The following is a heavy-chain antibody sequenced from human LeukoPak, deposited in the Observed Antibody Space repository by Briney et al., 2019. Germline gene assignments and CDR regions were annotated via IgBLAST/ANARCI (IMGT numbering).Heavy chain of an antibody. D-gene: IGHD5-24*01. CDR1: GYSFSSYW. V-gene: IGHV5-51*01. J-gene: IGHJ4*02. Sequence: GESLKISCKASGYSFSSYWIAWVRQIPGKGLEWMGIINPAESDTRYSLSIQGQVTISADRSISTAYLQWSSLKASDTAIYYCARGEGGYNYAFWGQGTLVSVSS. CDR3: ARGEGGYNYAF. CDR2: INPAESDT.